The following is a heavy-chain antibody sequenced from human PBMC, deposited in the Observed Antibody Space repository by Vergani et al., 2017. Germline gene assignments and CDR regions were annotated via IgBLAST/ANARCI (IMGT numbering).Heavy chain of an antibody. CDR2: ISYDGSNK. CDR3: ARDGEATDYYGMDV. D-gene: IGHD5-12*01. J-gene: IGHJ6*02. Sequence: QVQLVESGGGVVQPGRSLRLSCAASGFTFSSYAMHWVRQAPGKGLAWVAVISYDGSNKYYADSVKGRFTISRDNSKNTLYLQMNSLRAEDTAVYYCARDGEATDYYGMDVWGQGTTVTVSS. CDR1: GFTFSSYA. V-gene: IGHV3-30-3*01.